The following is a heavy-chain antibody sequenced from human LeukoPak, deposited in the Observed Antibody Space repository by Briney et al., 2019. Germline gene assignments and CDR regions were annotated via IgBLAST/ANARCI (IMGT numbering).Heavy chain of an antibody. CDR2: IYTSGST. D-gene: IGHD3-10*01. Sequence: SETLSLTCTVSGGSISSYYWSWIRQPAGKGLEWIGRIYTSGSTNYNPSLKSRVTMSVDTSKNQFSLKLSSVTAADTAVYYCARHGSGSYYALGAFDIWGQGTMVTVSS. J-gene: IGHJ3*02. CDR1: GGSISSYY. V-gene: IGHV4-4*07. CDR3: ARHGSGSYYALGAFDI.